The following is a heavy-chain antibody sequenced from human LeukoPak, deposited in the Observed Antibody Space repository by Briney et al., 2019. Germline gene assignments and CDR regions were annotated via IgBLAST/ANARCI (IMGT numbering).Heavy chain of an antibody. J-gene: IGHJ4*02. V-gene: IGHV3-23*01. CDR2: ISGSGGST. CDR1: GFTFSSYA. Sequence: GGSLRLSCAASGFTFSSYAMSWVRQAPGKGLEWVSAISGSGGSTYYADSVKGRFTISRDNSKNTLYLQMNSLRAEDTAVYYCAKDAVEYSSGWYSGDYWGQGTLVTVSS. D-gene: IGHD6-19*01. CDR3: AKDAVEYSSGWYSGDY.